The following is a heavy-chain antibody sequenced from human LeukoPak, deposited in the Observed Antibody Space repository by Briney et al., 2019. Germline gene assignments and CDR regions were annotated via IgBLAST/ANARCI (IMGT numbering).Heavy chain of an antibody. V-gene: IGHV3-74*01. D-gene: IGHD2-15*01. CDR1: GLAFSAYK. CDR2: ISTDGYTT. Sequence: GGSLRLSCAASGLAFSAYKMHWVRQAPRKGLVWVSRISTDGYTTDYADFVQGRFTASRDNTKNTWSLEMNSLRAEDTAVYYCVVGGSPGYWGQGTLDTVSS. J-gene: IGHJ4*02. CDR3: VVGGSPGY.